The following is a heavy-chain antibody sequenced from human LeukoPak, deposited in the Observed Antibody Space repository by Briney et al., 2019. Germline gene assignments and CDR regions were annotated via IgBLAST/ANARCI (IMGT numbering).Heavy chain of an antibody. CDR1: GFTFSSYA. CDR3: ARDSCSGGSCYSDY. V-gene: IGHV3-53*01. D-gene: IGHD2-15*01. J-gene: IGHJ4*02. Sequence: GGSLRLSCAASGFTFSSYAMSWVRQAPGKGLEWVSVIYSGGSTYYADSVRGRFTISRDNSKNTLYLQMNSLRAEDTAVYYCARDSCSGGSCYSDYWGQGTLVTVSS. CDR2: IYSGGST.